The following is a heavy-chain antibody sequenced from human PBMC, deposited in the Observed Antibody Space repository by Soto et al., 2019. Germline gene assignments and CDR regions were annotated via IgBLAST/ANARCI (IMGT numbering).Heavy chain of an antibody. D-gene: IGHD3-22*01. CDR2: INHSGSA. J-gene: IGHJ4*02. Sequence: QVQLQQWGAGLLKPSETLSLTCAVYGGSFSGHYWSWIRQPPEKGLEWIGEINHSGSANYNPSLKSRVPISVDTSKNQFSLKLSSVTAADTAVYYCARGISVTVVVQRDAPDKYSFDSWGQGTLVTVSS. V-gene: IGHV4-34*01. CDR3: ARGISVTVVVQRDAPDKYSFDS. CDR1: GGSFSGHY.